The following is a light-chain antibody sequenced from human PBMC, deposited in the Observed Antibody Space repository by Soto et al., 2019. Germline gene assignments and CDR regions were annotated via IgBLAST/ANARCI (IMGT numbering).Light chain of an antibody. CDR2: EVS. CDR3: CSYVGASIYV. CDR1: SSDVGSYNY. V-gene: IGLV2-14*01. J-gene: IGLJ1*01. Sequence: QSVLTQPASVSGSPGQSITISCTGTSSDVGSYNYVSWYQRHPGKAPKLMIYEVSNRPSGVSNRFSGSKSGNTASLTISGLQAEDEADYYCCSYVGASIYVFGTGTKVTVL.